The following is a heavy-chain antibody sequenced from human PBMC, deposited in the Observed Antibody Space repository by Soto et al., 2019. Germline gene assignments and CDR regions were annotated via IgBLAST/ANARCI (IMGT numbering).Heavy chain of an antibody. CDR2: ISTTSTYI. V-gene: IGHV3-21*01. Sequence: EVQLVESGGGLVKPGGSLRLSCEASGFTFRSYSMNWVRQAPGKGLEWVSSISTTSTYIYYGDSVKGRFTISRDNAKNSLFLQRNSLRAEDTASYYCAREGDDYGDYKRAFDIWGQGTTVTVSS. J-gene: IGHJ3*02. CDR3: AREGDDYGDYKRAFDI. CDR1: GFTFRSYS. D-gene: IGHD4-17*01.